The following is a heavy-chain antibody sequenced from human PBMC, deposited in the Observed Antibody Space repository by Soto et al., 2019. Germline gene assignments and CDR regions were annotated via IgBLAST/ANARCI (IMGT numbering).Heavy chain of an antibody. D-gene: IGHD5-18*01. CDR3: ARGSRGSSYASAPFFDF. V-gene: IGHV3-30*03. Sequence: LRLSCAASGFSFSNYAMHWVRQAPGKGPEWVAVISYDGSEKYYADSVKGRFTISRDNSKNTLDLQMNSLTTEDTAVYYCARGSRGSSYASAPFFDFWGQGILVTVSS. CDR2: ISYDGSEK. CDR1: GFSFSNYA. J-gene: IGHJ4*02.